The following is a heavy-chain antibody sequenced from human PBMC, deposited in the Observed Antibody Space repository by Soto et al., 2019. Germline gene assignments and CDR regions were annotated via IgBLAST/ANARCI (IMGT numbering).Heavy chain of an antibody. CDR3: AKTLLSTSWYGLHDY. Sequence: PGGSLRLSCAASGFTFSSYSMNWVRQAPGKGLEWVSSISSSSSYTYYADSVKGRFTLSRDNSKNTLYLQMNSLRAEDTALYYCAKTLLSTSWYGLHDYVSQGTLVTVSS. V-gene: IGHV3-21*04. D-gene: IGHD6-13*01. CDR2: ISSSSSYT. J-gene: IGHJ4*02. CDR1: GFTFSSYS.